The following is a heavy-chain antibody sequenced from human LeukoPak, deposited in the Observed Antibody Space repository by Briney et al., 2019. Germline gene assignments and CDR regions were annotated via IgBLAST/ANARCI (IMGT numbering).Heavy chain of an antibody. V-gene: IGHV3-7*01. CDR1: GFTFSSYW. CDR3: AREVRRSSNAFDI. J-gene: IGHJ3*02. CDR2: IKQDGSEK. Sequence: PGGSLRLSCAASGFTFSSYWMSWVRQAPGKGLEWVANIKQDGSEKSYVDSVKGRFTISRDNAKTSLYLQMNSLRAEDTAVYYCAREVRRSSNAFDIWGQGTMVTVSS.